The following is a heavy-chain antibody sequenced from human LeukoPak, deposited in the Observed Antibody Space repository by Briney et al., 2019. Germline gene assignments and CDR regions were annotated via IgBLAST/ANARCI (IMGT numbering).Heavy chain of an antibody. Sequence: ASVKVSFKASGYTFTSYGISWVRQAPGQGLEWMGWISAYNGNTNYAQKLQGRVTMTTDTSTSTAYMELRSLRSDDTAVYYCARDLVSYYDSSGALDYWGQGTLVTVSS. D-gene: IGHD3-22*01. J-gene: IGHJ4*02. CDR2: ISAYNGNT. CDR3: ARDLVSYYDSSGALDY. CDR1: GYTFTSYG. V-gene: IGHV1-18*01.